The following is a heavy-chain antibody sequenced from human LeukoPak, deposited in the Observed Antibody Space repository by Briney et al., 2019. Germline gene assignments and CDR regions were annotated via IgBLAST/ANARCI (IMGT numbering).Heavy chain of an antibody. V-gene: IGHV3-21*01. CDR3: ARDEDGDYTPDY. J-gene: IGHJ4*02. Sequence: GGSLRLSCVASGFPFRSYAMTWVRQTPGKGLEWVSSISSSSSYIYYVDSVTGRFTISRDNAKKSVYLQMNSLRAEDTAVYYCARDEDGDYTPDYWGQGTLVTVSS. D-gene: IGHD4-17*01. CDR1: GFPFRSYA. CDR2: ISSSSSYI.